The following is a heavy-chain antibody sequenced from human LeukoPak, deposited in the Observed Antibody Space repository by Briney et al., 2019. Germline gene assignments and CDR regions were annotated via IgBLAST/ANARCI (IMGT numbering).Heavy chain of an antibody. J-gene: IGHJ4*02. D-gene: IGHD1-14*01. V-gene: IGHV3-74*01. CDR1: GFSFGYYW. CDR2: IEYNGRMT. CDR3: ASQLLAGTIGH. Sequence: GGSLRLSCAASGFSFGYYWMHWVRQAPGKGLEWVSRIEYNGRMTNYADSVKGRFTISRDNAKSTLYLQMNSLRADDTAVYYCASQLLAGTIGHWGQGTLVTVSS.